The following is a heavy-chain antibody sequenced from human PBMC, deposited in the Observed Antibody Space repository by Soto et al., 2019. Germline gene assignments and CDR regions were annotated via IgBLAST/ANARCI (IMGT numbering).Heavy chain of an antibody. CDR3: AKDQGYYYYMDV. J-gene: IGHJ6*03. CDR2: ISGSGGST. V-gene: IGHV3-23*01. Sequence: EVQLLESGGGLVQPGGSLRLSCAASGFTFSSYAMSWVRQAPGKGLEWVSAISGSGGSTYYADSVKGRFSISRDNSKNTLYLQMNSLRAEDTAVYYCAKDQGYYYYMDVWGKGTTVTVSS. CDR1: GFTFSSYA.